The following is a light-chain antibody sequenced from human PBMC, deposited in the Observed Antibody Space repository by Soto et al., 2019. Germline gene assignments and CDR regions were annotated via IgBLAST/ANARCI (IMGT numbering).Light chain of an antibody. CDR1: QSVSSY. J-gene: IGKJ1*01. CDR3: QXRSNWPPWT. Sequence: EIVLTQSPATLSLSPGERATLSCRASQSVSSYLAWYQQKPGQAPRLLIYDASNRATGIPARFSGSGSGTDFTLTISSLEPEDFAVXXXQXRSNWPPWTFGQGTKVEIK. CDR2: DAS. V-gene: IGKV3-11*01.